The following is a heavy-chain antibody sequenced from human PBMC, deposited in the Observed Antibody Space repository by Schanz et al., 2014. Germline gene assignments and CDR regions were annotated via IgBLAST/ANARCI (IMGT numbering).Heavy chain of an antibody. CDR3: ARESVSRTRLFDP. J-gene: IGHJ5*02. V-gene: IGHV1-2*06. D-gene: IGHD3-3*01. CDR2: ISPSSGGT. CDR1: GYTFTNHY. Sequence: QVQVIQSGPEVKKPGASVKVSCKASGYTFTNHYLHWVRQAPGQGLEWMGRISPSSGGTNYAQNLQGRVTMTKDQSINTVYMELSTLTSADTAVYYCARESVSRTRLFDPWGQGTLVTVSS.